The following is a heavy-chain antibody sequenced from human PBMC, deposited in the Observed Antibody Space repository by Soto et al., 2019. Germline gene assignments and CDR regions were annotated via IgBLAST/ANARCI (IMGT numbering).Heavy chain of an antibody. CDR1: GFTLSGYA. CDR3: ASRTRPDIYYMDV. Sequence: EVQLAESGGGLAQPGGSLRLSCAASGFTLSGYAMDWVRQAPGKGLEYVSGISSNGVGTYYANSVQGRFTISRDNSKNTVELQMGSLRPEDMAVYYCASRTRPDIYYMDVLGKGTTVTVSS. V-gene: IGHV3-64*01. D-gene: IGHD6-6*01. CDR2: ISSNGVGT. J-gene: IGHJ6*03.